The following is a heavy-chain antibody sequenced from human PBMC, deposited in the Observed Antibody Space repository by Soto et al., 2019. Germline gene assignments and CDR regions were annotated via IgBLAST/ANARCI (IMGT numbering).Heavy chain of an antibody. V-gene: IGHV3-33*01. J-gene: IGHJ6*02. Sequence: QVQLVESGGGVVQPGRSLRLSCAASGFTFSSYGMHWVRQAPGKGLEWVAVIWYDGSNKYYADSVKGRFTISRDNSKNTLYLQMNSLRAEDTAVYYCARDLIGGGAAAGCYYYGMDVWGQGTTVTVSS. CDR1: GFTFSSYG. CDR2: IWYDGSNK. D-gene: IGHD6-13*01. CDR3: ARDLIGGGAAAGCYYYGMDV.